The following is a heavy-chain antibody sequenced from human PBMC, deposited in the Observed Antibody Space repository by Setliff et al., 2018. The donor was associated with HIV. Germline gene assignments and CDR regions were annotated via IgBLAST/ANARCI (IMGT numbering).Heavy chain of an antibody. CDR2: IVVGSGKT. V-gene: IGHV1-58*01. J-gene: IGHJ4*02. CDR3: AAGEGVPDSWAFDY. D-gene: IGHD1-26*01. Sequence: ASVKVSCKASGFSFTSSAVQWVRRARGQRLEWIGWIVVGSGKTNYAQKFQARVTITRDMSTSTAYMELSSLRSDDTAVYFCAAGEGVPDSWAFDYWGQGTLVTVSS. CDR1: GFSFTSSA.